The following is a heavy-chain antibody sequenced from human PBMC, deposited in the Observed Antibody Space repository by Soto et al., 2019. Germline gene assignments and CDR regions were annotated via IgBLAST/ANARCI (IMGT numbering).Heavy chain of an antibody. V-gene: IGHV1-46*03. CDR1: GYTFTSYY. Sequence: ASVKVSCKASGYTFTSYYMHWVRQAPGQGLEWMGIINPSGGSTSYAQKFQGRVTMTRDTSTSTVYMELSSLRSEDTAVYYCARVGVFGDLLATIFDYWGQGTLVTVSS. CDR3: ARVGVFGDLLATIFDY. CDR2: INPSGGST. J-gene: IGHJ4*02. D-gene: IGHD4-17*01.